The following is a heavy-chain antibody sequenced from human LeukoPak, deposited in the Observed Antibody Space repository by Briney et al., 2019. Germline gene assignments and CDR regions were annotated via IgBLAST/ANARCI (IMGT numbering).Heavy chain of an antibody. CDR3: ARVSAGIRIDC. J-gene: IGHJ4*02. V-gene: IGHV6-1*01. D-gene: IGHD6-13*01. CDR2: TYYRSKWFN. Sequence: SQTLSLTCAFSGDSVSSNTAAWNWFRQSPSRGLEWLGRTYYRSKWFNDYAVSVKSRITINADTSKNQFSLQLNSVTPEDTAVYYCARVSAGIRIDCWGQGTLVTVSS. CDR1: GDSVSSNTAA.